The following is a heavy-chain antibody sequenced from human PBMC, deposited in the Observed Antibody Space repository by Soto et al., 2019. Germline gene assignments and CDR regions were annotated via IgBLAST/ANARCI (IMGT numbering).Heavy chain of an antibody. CDR1: GFTVSSNY. Sequence: GGSLRLSCAASGFTVSSNYMSWVRQAPGKGLEWVSVIYSGGSTYYADSVKGRFTISRDNSKNTLYLQMNSLRAEDTAVYYCARHVDTAMVTFGWLDYWGQGTLVTVSS. D-gene: IGHD5-18*01. CDR3: ARHVDTAMVTFGWLDY. J-gene: IGHJ4*02. CDR2: IYSGGST. V-gene: IGHV3-53*01.